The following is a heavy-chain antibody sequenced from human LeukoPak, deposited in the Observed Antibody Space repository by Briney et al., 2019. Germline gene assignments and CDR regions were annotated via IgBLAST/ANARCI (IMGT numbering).Heavy chain of an antibody. V-gene: IGHV4-39*01. CDR3: ARNWGDSSSWSLYYYYGLDV. Sequence: PSETLSLTCTVSGGSISSSSYYWGWIRQPPGKGLEWIGSIYYSGSTYYNPSLKSRVTISVAKSKNQFSLKLTSVTAADTAVYYCARNWGDSSSWSLYYYYGLDVWGRGTTVIVSS. CDR1: GGSISSSSYY. J-gene: IGHJ6*02. D-gene: IGHD6-13*01. CDR2: IYYSGST.